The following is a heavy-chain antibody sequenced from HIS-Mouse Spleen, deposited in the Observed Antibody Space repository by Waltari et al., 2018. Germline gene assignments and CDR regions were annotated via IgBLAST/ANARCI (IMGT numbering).Heavy chain of an antibody. J-gene: IGHJ4*02. V-gene: IGHV4-39*07. D-gene: IGHD1-26*01. CDR3: ARDRELYFDY. Sequence: QLQLQESGTVLVKPSETLSLPCTVSGGPISSSSYYWGWIRPPPGKGLEWIGSIYYSGSTYYNPSLKSRVTISVDTSKNQFSLKLSSVTAADTAVYYCARDRELYFDYWGQGTLVTVSS. CDR1: GGPISSSSYY. CDR2: IYYSGST.